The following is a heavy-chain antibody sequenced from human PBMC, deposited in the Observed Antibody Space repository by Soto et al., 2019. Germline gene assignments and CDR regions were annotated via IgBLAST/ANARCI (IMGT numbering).Heavy chain of an antibody. V-gene: IGHV4-59*01. CDR1: GGSISYYY. J-gene: IGHJ6*02. Sequence: LSLTCTVSGGSISYYYWSWIRQPPGKGLEWIGYMYYSGGSNYNPSLNSRVTISVDTSKNQFSLKLTSVTAADTAVYHCARGGYCNGSACRGTFYYFRYGMDVWGQGTTVTV. CDR3: ARGGYCNGSACRGTFYYFRYGMDV. D-gene: IGHD3-10*02. CDR2: MYYSGGS.